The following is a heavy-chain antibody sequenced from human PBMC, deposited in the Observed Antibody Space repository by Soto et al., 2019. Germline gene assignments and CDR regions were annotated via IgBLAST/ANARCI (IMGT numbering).Heavy chain of an antibody. D-gene: IGHD3-10*01. CDR3: TTSKMVRGIRP. V-gene: IGHV3-15*01. CDR1: GFTFSNAW. J-gene: IGHJ5*02. CDR2: IKSKTDGGTT. Sequence: VGSLRLSCAASGFTFSNAWMSWVRQAPGKGLEWVGRIKSKTDGGTTDYAAPVKGRFTISRDDSKNTLYLQMNSLKTEDTAVYYCTTSKMVRGIRPWGQGTLVTVSS.